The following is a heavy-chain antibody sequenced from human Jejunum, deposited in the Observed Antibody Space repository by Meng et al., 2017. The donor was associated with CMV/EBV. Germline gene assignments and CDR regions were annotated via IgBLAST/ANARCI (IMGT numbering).Heavy chain of an antibody. J-gene: IGHJ4*02. V-gene: IGHV3-48*03. D-gene: IGHD6-19*01. CDR2: IGSSGRSI. Sequence: ASGFTFSIYAVNWVRQAPGKGLWWVSYIGSSGRSIYYASSVKGRFTISRDNAKNSLYLQMNSLRAEDTAVYYCAREDSSGWVFDYWGQGTLVTVSS. CDR1: GFTFSIYA. CDR3: AREDSSGWVFDY.